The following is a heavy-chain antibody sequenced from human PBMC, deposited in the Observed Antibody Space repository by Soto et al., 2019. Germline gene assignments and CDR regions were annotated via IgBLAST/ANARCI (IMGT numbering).Heavy chain of an antibody. J-gene: IGHJ4*02. V-gene: IGHV3-30*18. Sequence: QVQLVESGGGVAQSGTSLRLSCATSGFTFTNHGMHWVRQAPGKGLEWVAVVSYDGKTTYYADSVRGRFTISRDNGKSTLYLHMTSLRVEDTAVYYCVKDRLMTGSYFDYWGQGTLVTVSA. CDR1: GFTFTNHG. CDR3: VKDRLMTGSYFDY. CDR2: VSYDGKTT. D-gene: IGHD3-9*01.